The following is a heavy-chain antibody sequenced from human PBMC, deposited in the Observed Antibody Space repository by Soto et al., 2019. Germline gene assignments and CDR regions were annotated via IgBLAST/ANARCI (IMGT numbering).Heavy chain of an antibody. D-gene: IGHD2-2*01. V-gene: IGHV3-23*01. CDR2: ISGSGGST. CDR3: AKDRGYQLRAFDY. Sequence: PGGSLRLSCAASGFTFSSYAMSWVRQAPGKGLEWVSAISGSGGSTYYADSVKGRFTISRDNSKNKLYLQMNRLRAEDTAVYYCAKDRGYQLRAFDYWGQGTLVTVSS. CDR1: GFTFSSYA. J-gene: IGHJ4*02.